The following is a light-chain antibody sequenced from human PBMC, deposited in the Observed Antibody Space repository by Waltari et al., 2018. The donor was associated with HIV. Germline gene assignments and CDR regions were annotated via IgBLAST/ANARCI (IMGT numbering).Light chain of an antibody. CDR1: HSLVHSDGNIY. CDR2: KTS. Sequence: EIVMTQSPPSSPVILGQRDAISCRSSHSLVHSDGNIYLRWLQQRPGQPPRLLIYKTSTRFSGVPERFSGSGTGRDFTLKISRVEVEDVATYYCMQATQFPLTFGQGTRLEIK. J-gene: IGKJ5*01. CDR3: MQATQFPLT. V-gene: IGKV2-24*01.